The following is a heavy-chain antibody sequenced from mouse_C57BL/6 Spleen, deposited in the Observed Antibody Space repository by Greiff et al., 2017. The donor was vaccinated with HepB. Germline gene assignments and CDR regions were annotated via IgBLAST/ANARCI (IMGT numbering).Heavy chain of an antibody. J-gene: IGHJ2*01. CDR3: ARSGDYYGSIFDY. V-gene: IGHV1-26*01. CDR2: INPNNGGT. D-gene: IGHD1-1*01. CDR1: GYTFTDYY. Sequence: VQLQQSGPELVKPGASVKISCKASGYTFTDYYMNWVKQSHGKSLEWIGDINPNNGGTSYNQKFKGKATLTVDKSSSTAYMELRSLTSEDSAVYYCARSGDYYGSIFDYWGQGTTLTVSS.